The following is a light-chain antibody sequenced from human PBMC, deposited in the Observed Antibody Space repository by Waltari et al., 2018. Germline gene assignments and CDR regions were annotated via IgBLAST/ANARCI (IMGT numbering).Light chain of an antibody. CDR3: QSYDTDVSGSSVV. J-gene: IGLJ2*01. CDR2: GNN. Sequence: QSVLTQPPSVSGAPGQRVTISCPGSSSTLGACSDVHWHHHLPGKAPKLLIYGNNNRPSGVPDRFSGSKSGTSASLAITGLRAEDEADYYCQSYDTDVSGSSVVFGGGTKLTVL. V-gene: IGLV1-40*01. CDR1: SSTLGACSD.